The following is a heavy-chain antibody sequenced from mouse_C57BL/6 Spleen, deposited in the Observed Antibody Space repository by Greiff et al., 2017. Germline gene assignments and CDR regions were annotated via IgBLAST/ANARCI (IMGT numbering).Heavy chain of an antibody. CDR1: GFTFTDYY. Sequence: EVKLVESGGGLVQPGGSLSLSCAASGFTFTDYYMSWVRQPPGKALEWLGFIRNKANGYTTEYSASVKGRFTISRDNSQSILYLQMNALRAKDSASDYCARFPHYEYTTRYFDVWGTGTTVTVSS. D-gene: IGHD2-4*01. J-gene: IGHJ1*03. CDR2: IRNKANGYTT. CDR3: ARFPHYEYTTRYFDV. V-gene: IGHV7-3*01.